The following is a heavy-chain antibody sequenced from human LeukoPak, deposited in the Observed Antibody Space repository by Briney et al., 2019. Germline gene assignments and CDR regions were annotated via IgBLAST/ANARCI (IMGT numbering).Heavy chain of an antibody. CDR1: GFTFRDHY. V-gene: IGHV3-11*01. CDR3: ASTVDTAMVTSSNY. J-gene: IGHJ4*02. CDR2: ISSSGSTI. D-gene: IGHD5-18*01. Sequence: GGSLRLSCAASGFTFRDHYMSWIRQAPGKGLEGVSYISSSGSTIYYADSVRGRFTISRDNAKNSLYLQMNSLRAEDTAVYYCASTVDTAMVTSSNYWGQGTLVTVSS.